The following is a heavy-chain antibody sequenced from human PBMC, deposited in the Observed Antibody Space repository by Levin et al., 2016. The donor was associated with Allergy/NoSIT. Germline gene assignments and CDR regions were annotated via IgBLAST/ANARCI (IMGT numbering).Heavy chain of an antibody. CDR2: INAGNGNT. V-gene: IGHV1-3*01. D-gene: IGHD2-2*01. J-gene: IGHJ6*02. CDR3: ARSNIVVVPAAEAAPPGYGMDV. Sequence: WVRQAPGQRLEWMGWINAGNGNTKYSQKFQGRVTITRDTSASTAYMELSSLRSEDTAVYYCARSNIVVVPAAEAAPPGYGMDVWGQGTTVTVSS.